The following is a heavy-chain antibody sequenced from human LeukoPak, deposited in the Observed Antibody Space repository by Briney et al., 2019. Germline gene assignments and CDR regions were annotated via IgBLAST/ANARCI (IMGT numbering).Heavy chain of an antibody. Sequence: PGGSLRLSCSASGFTFSSYAMHWVRQAPGRGLEYVSGISSSGGNTYYADSVKGTFTISRDNSENTLYLQMRSLRAEDTAVYYCVKGLAMTKEYFDYWGQGTLVT. V-gene: IGHV3-64D*06. CDR3: VKGLAMTKEYFDY. J-gene: IGHJ4*02. CDR2: ISSSGGNT. CDR1: GFTFSSYA. D-gene: IGHD4-11*01.